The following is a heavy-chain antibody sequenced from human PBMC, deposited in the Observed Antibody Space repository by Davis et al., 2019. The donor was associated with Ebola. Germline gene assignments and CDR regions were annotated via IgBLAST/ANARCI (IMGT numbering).Heavy chain of an antibody. Sequence: ASVKVSCKASGYTFTEHYMHWVRQAPGQGLEWMGWINPNNGGTNYAQKFQGRVTMTTDTPFSTAYMELSRLRSDDTAVYYCARVLNFVMLGNYFDYWGQGTLVTVSS. CDR2: INPNNGGT. J-gene: IGHJ4*02. CDR1: GYTFTEHY. D-gene: IGHD2-8*01. CDR3: ARVLNFVMLGNYFDY. V-gene: IGHV1-2*02.